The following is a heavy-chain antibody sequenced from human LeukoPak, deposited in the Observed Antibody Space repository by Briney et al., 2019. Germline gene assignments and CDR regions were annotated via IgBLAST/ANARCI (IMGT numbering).Heavy chain of an antibody. CDR1: GDRVSSNSVA. D-gene: IGHD1-26*01. Sequence: SQSLSLTCAISGDRVSSNSVALKWIRQSPSRGLEGLGRTYYWSKWYNDYAESVKSRITINPDTYKNHFSLQLNSVPPEDTAVYYCARSSQSGSFGYWGQGTLVTVSP. V-gene: IGHV6-1*01. CDR2: TYYWSKWYN. J-gene: IGHJ4*02. CDR3: ARSSQSGSFGY.